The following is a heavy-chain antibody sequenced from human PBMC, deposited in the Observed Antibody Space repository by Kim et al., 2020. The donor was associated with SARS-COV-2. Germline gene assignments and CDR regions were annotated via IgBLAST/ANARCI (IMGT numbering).Heavy chain of an antibody. V-gene: IGHV3-53*04. D-gene: IGHD4-17*01. CDR1: GFTVSPNY. CDR3: ATATVTTYFQH. J-gene: IGHJ1*01. CDR2: LYSDGNT. Sequence: GGSLRLSCAASGFTVSPNYMAWVRQAPGKGLEWVSVLYSDGNTYYADSVKGRFTISRHNSRNTLYLQMHSLRTEDTAVYYCATATVTTYFQHWGQGALVTVSS.